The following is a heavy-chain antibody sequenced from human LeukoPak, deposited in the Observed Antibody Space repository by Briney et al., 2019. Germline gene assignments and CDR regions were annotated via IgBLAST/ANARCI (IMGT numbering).Heavy chain of an antibody. CDR2: ISGSGGST. Sequence: GGSLRLSCAASGFTFSCYAMSWVRQAPGKGLEWVSAISGSGGSTYYADSVKGRFTISRDNSKNTLYLQMNSLRAEDTAVYYCAKEGSGWYLPGWFDPWGQGTLVTVSS. CDR1: GFTFSCYA. V-gene: IGHV3-23*01. CDR3: AKEGSGWYLPGWFDP. J-gene: IGHJ5*02. D-gene: IGHD6-19*01.